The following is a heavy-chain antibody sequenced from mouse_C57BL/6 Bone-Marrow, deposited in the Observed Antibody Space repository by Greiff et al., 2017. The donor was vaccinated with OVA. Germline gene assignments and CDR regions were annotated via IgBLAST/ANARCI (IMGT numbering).Heavy chain of an antibody. J-gene: IGHJ3*01. V-gene: IGHV1-61*01. Sequence: QVQLKQPGAELVRPGSSVKLSCKASGYTFTSYWMDWVKQRPGQGLEWIGNIYPSDSETHYNQKFKDKATLTVDKSSSTAYMQLSSLTSEDSAVYYCARRKAYYSNHVGVWFAYWGQGTLVTVSA. D-gene: IGHD2-5*01. CDR3: ARRKAYYSNHVGVWFAY. CDR1: GYTFTSYW. CDR2: IYPSDSET.